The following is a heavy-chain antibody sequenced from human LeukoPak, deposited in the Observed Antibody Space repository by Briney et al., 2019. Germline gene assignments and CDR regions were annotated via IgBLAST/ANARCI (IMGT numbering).Heavy chain of an antibody. CDR1: GFIFNSHA. D-gene: IGHD3-16*01. V-gene: IGHV3-23*01. CDR3: ARDNDYTYNYFDY. CDR2: ISGSGGST. Sequence: GGSLRLSCAASGFIFNSHAMSCVRQAPGKGLEWVSAISGSGGSTFYADSVRGRFTISRDNSKNTLYLQMNSLRAEDTALYYCARDNDYTYNYFDYWGQGTLVTVSS. J-gene: IGHJ4*02.